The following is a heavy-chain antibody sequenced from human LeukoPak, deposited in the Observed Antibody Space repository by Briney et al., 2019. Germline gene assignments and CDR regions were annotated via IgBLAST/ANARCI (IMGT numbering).Heavy chain of an antibody. V-gene: IGHV4-39*07. D-gene: IGHD3-22*01. J-gene: IGHJ4*02. CDR3: ARVLPMIVVVTIPYYFDY. CDR1: GGSISSSSYY. Sequence: SETLSLTCSVSGGSISSSSYYWGWIRQPPGKGLEWIGSIYNTGSTHYNPSLKSRVTISVDTSKNQFSLKVSSVTAADTAIYYCARVLPMIVVVTIPYYFDYWGQGTLVTVSS. CDR2: IYNTGST.